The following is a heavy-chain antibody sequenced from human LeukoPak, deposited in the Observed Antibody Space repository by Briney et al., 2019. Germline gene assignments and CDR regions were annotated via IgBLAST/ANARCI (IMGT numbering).Heavy chain of an antibody. CDR3: ATLYRDY. Sequence: GGSLRLSCEASGFTFSSYWMTWVRQAPGKGLEWMANIKQDGTETYYVDSVKGRFTISRDNAKTSVYLQMNSLRAEDTAVYYCATLYRDYWGQGTLVTVSS. CDR1: GFTFSSYW. D-gene: IGHD5/OR15-5a*01. CDR2: IKQDGTET. V-gene: IGHV3-7*05. J-gene: IGHJ4*02.